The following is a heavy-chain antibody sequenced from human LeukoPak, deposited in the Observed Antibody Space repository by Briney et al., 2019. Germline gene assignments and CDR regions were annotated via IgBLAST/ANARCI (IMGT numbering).Heavy chain of an antibody. CDR2: ISAYNGNT. D-gene: IGHD1-26*01. J-gene: IGHJ4*02. CDR3: ARGGGVVGATQYFDF. Sequence: ASVKVSCKASGYTFTSYGISWARQAPGQGLEWMGWISAYNGNTNYAQKLQGRVTMTTDTSTSTAYMELRSLRSDDTAVYYCARGGGVVGATQYFDFWGQGTLVTVSS. CDR1: GYTFTSYG. V-gene: IGHV1-18*01.